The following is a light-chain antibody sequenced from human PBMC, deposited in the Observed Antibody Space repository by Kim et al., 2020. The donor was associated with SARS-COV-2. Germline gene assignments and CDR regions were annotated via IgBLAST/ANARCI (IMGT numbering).Light chain of an antibody. V-gene: IGKV3-15*01. CDR2: GAS. CDR1: QSVSNN. CDR3: QQYNNWPPWT. J-gene: IGKJ1*01. Sequence: EIVMTQSPATLSVSPGERATLSCRASQSVSNNLAWYQQKPGQAPRLLIYGASTRATGIPARFSGSGSGTEFTLTVSSLQSEDFAVYYCQQYNNWPPWTFGQVTKVDIK.